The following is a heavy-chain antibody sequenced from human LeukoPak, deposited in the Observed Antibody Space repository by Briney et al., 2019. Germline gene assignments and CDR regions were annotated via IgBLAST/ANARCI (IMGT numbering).Heavy chain of an antibody. J-gene: IGHJ6*03. V-gene: IGHV3-20*04. D-gene: IGHD6-19*01. CDR2: INWNGGST. CDR3: ARRGHSYGREEQWLVYDYYYYYMDV. Sequence: GRSLTLSCAASGFTFDDYGMSWVRHAPGEWLECVSGINWNGGSTGYADSVKGRFTISRDNAKNSLYLQMNSLRAEDTALYYCARRGHSYGREEQWLVYDYYYYYMDVWGKGTTVTVSS. CDR1: GFTFDDYG.